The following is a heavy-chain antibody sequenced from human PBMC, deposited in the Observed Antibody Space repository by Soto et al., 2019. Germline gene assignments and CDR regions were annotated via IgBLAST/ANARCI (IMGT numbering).Heavy chain of an antibody. CDR2: ISGSGGST. Sequence: GGSLRLSCAASGFTFSSYAMSWVRQAPGKGLEWVSAISGSGGSTYYADSVKGRFTISRDNSKNTLYLQMNSLRAEDTAVYYCAGLECSGGSCYSFGSYWGQGTLVTVSS. J-gene: IGHJ4*02. D-gene: IGHD2-15*01. CDR3: AGLECSGGSCYSFGSY. CDR1: GFTFSSYA. V-gene: IGHV3-23*01.